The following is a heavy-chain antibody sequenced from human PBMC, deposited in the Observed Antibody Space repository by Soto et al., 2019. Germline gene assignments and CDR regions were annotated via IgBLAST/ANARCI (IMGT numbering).Heavy chain of an antibody. CDR1: GFTFSSYA. V-gene: IGHV3-23*01. J-gene: IGHJ4*02. CDR2: ISGSGGST. Sequence: GGSLRLSCAASGFTFSSYAMSWVRQAPGKGLEWVSAISGSGGSTYYADSVKGRFTISRDNSKNTLYLQMNSLRAEDTAVYYCAKTPGSSGWIRGEEEYYFDYWGQGTLVTVSS. CDR3: AKTPGSSGWIRGEEEYYFDY. D-gene: IGHD6-19*01.